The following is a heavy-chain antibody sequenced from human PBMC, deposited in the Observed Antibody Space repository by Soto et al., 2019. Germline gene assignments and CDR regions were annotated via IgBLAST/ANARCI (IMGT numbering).Heavy chain of an antibody. CDR3: ARDGVGAKVYFRYLDY. Sequence: GGSLGLACASCGVIVKGFGMHGVRQAPGKGLEWVAVIRYDGSNIYYADSVKGRFTISRDNSKNTLYLQMDSLRAEDAAVYYCARDGVGAKVYFRYLDYWGQPALVTVPS. CDR2: IRYDGSNI. CDR1: GVIVKGFG. D-gene: IGHD1-26*01. V-gene: IGHV3-33*01. J-gene: IGHJ4*02.